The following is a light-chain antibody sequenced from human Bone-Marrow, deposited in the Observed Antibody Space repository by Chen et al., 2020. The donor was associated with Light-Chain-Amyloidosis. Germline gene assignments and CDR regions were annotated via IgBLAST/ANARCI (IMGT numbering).Light chain of an antibody. J-gene: IGLJ3*02. Sequence: SVLTQPPSVSAAPGQTVSISGSGSRTNIGNNAVNWYQRLPGKAIYLLIYYDDLVRSGVPDRFSGSKSGASASLAISGLQSEDEADYFCAAWDDSLNVWVFGGGTKLTVL. CDR2: YDD. CDR3: AAWDDSLNVWV. V-gene: IGLV1-36*01. CDR1: RTNIGNNA.